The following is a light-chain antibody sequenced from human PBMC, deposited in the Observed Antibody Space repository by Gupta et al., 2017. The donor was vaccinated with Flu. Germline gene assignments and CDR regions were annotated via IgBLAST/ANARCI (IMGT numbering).Light chain of an antibody. CDR2: WAS. V-gene: IGKV4-1*01. J-gene: IGKJ4*01. CDR1: QSILYSSNNKNY. CDR3: QQDYITPRT. Sequence: DIVMTQSPESLAVSLGERATINCKSSQSILYSSNNKNYLSWYQQRPGQPPKLLIYWASTRESGVPDRFSGSGSGTDFTLTISSLQAEDVAVYCCQQDYITPRTFGGGTKVEIK.